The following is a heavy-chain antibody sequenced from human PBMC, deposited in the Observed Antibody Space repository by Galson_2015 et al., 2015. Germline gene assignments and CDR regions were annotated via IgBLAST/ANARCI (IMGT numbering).Heavy chain of an antibody. CDR2: INAGNGNT. Sequence: SVKVSCKASGYTFTSYAMHWVRQAPGQRLEWMGWINAGNGNTKYSQKFQGRVTITRDTSASTAYMELSSLRSEDTAVYYCAGGALWLPSLDYWGQGTLVTVSS. CDR1: GYTFTSYA. J-gene: IGHJ4*02. V-gene: IGHV1-3*01. CDR3: AGGALWLPSLDY. D-gene: IGHD5-18*01.